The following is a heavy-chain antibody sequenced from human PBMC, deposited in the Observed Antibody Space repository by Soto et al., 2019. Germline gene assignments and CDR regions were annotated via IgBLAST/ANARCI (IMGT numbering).Heavy chain of an antibody. Sequence: EQQLLESGGGSVQPGGSLRLSCAASGFTLSNYAVSWVRQAPGKGLEWVSTISVSGDATDYADSVEGRFTISRDNAKNTLYLEMNSLTVDDTALHYCAKAGTSCCYFYYMDVWGEGTAVSVCS. CDR1: GFTLSNYA. CDR2: ISVSGDAT. D-gene: IGHD2-2*01. CDR3: AKAGTSCCYFYYMDV. J-gene: IGHJ6*03. V-gene: IGHV3-23*01.